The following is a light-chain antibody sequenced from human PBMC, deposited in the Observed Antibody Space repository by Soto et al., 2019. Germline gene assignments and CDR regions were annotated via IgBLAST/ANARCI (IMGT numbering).Light chain of an antibody. CDR2: GAS. V-gene: IGKV3-15*01. CDR1: QSVSKN. J-gene: IGKJ1*01. CDR3: QQYNNWPPP. Sequence: EIVMTQSPATLSVYPGERATIFGRVSQSVSKNLAWYQRKPGQVPRLLISGASTKAIGVPARFSGSGSGTEFTLTISSLQSEVFAVYHCQQYNNWPPPFGQGTQVDIK.